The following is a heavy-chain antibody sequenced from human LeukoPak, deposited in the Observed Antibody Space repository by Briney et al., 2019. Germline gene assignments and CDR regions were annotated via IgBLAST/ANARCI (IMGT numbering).Heavy chain of an antibody. CDR3: IRDFRSADL. Sequence: GGSLRLSCAASGFTFSSYAMSWVRQPPGKGLVWVSRIYVDGRTTNYADSVKGRFTISRDNAKNMVYLEMNSLSVEDTATYYCIRDFRSADLWGQGTLVTVTS. V-gene: IGHV3-74*01. CDR2: IYVDGRTT. CDR1: GFTFSSYA. J-gene: IGHJ5*02.